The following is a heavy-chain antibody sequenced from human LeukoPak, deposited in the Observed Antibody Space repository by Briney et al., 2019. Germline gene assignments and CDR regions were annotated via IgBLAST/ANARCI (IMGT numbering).Heavy chain of an antibody. J-gene: IGHJ4*02. D-gene: IGHD3-16*01. CDR1: GYTFTNYW. Sequence: GESLKISCKGSGYTFTNYWIGWVRQMPGKGLEWMGIIYPGDSDTRYSPSFQGQVTISADKSIRTAYLQWSSLKASDTALYYCARFGSPSLQTPHFDYWGQGTLVTVSS. CDR2: IYPGDSDT. V-gene: IGHV5-51*01. CDR3: ARFGSPSLQTPHFDY.